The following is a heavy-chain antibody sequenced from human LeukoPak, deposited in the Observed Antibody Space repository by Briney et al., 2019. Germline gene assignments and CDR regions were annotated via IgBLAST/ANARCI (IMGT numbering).Heavy chain of an antibody. Sequence: ASVKVSCKASGYTFKNYDINWVRQATGQGLEWMGWMNPNSGNTGFAQKFQDRVSMTRDTSINTAYMELTSLRSGDTAVYYCATAIRGGLHGYSFDYWGQGTVVTVYS. D-gene: IGHD5-24*01. CDR2: MNPNSGNT. CDR3: ATAIRGGLHGYSFDY. V-gene: IGHV1-8*02. CDR1: GYTFKNYD. J-gene: IGHJ4*02.